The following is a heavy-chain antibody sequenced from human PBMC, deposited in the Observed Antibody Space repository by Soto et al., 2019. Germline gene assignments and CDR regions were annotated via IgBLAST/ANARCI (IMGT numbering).Heavy chain of an antibody. D-gene: IGHD2-2*01. V-gene: IGHV3-7*01. CDR3: ARDGVRCSSTSCYYWFDP. J-gene: IGHJ5*02. CDR1: GFTFSSYW. Sequence: GGSLRLSCAASGFTFSSYWMSWVRQAPGKGLEWVANIKQDGSEKYYVDSVKGRFTISRDNAKNSLYLQMNSLRAEDTAAYYCARDGVRCSSTSCYYWFDPWGQGTLVTVSS. CDR2: IKQDGSEK.